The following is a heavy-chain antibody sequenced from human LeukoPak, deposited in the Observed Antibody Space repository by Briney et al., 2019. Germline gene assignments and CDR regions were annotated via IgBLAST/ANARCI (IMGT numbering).Heavy chain of an antibody. CDR3: ARGLWGYYRSFDY. CDR1: GGSVSSSNW. J-gene: IGHJ4*02. Sequence: SGTLSLTCTISGGSVSSSNWWGWIRQPPGKVLEWIGEIYHNGNTGYNPSLKSRVTISVDTSKNQFSLKLSSVTAADTAVYYCARGLWGYYRSFDYWGQGTLVTVSS. D-gene: IGHD3-3*01. V-gene: IGHV4-4*02. CDR2: IYHNGNT.